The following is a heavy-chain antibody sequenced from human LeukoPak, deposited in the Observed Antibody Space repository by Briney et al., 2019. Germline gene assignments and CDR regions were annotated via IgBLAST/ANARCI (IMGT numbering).Heavy chain of an antibody. CDR2: INPNSGGT. D-gene: IGHD3-22*01. V-gene: IGHV1-2*02. CDR3: ARGGYYYDSSGSLEYYYYYYMDV. J-gene: IGHJ6*03. CDR1: GYTFTGYY. Sequence: GGPVKVSCKASGYTFTGYYMHWVRQAPGQGLEWMGWINPNSGGTNYAQKFQGRVTMTRDTSISTAYMELSRLRSDDTAVYYCARGGYYYDSSGSLEYYYYYYMDVWGKGTTVTISS.